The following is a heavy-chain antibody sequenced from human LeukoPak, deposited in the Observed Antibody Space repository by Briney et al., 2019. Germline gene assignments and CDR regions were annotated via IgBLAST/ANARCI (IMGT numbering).Heavy chain of an antibody. Sequence: GGSLRLSCAASGFTFSTYVMAWVRQAPGQGLEWVSVISGRGDYTYYADSMKGRFTISRDNSKNSLFLQMNSLRAADTAVYYCAKGPRSSWYHYGMDVWGKGTTVTVSS. V-gene: IGHV3-23*01. J-gene: IGHJ6*04. CDR2: ISGRGDYT. CDR1: GFTFSTYV. D-gene: IGHD6-13*01. CDR3: AKGPRSSWYHYGMDV.